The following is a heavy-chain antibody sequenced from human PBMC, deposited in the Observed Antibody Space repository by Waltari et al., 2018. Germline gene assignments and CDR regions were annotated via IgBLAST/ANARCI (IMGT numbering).Heavy chain of an antibody. CDR1: GFPFRIFG. CDR3: AKDAFGNTYLDF. Sequence: QVNLVESGGGVVQPGGSLSLSCSTPGFPFRIFGMHWVRQAPGKGLEWVALIWFDGSDKFYADSVRGRFTISRDNSARTLYLDMDSLRLDDTAMYYCAKDAFGNTYLDFWGQGTLVTVSS. CDR2: IWFDGSDK. J-gene: IGHJ4*02. D-gene: IGHD2-2*02. V-gene: IGHV3-30*02.